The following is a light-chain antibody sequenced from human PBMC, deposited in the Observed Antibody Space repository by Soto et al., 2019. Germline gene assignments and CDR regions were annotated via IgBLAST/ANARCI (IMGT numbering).Light chain of an antibody. CDR3: QKLDSYPLT. V-gene: IGKV1-9*01. Sequence: DIQLTQSPSFLSASVGDRVTITCRASQGISSYLAWYQQKPGKAPNLLIYAASTLQSGVPSRFSGSGFGTEFTRTIRGLQPEDFAVYYCQKLDSYPLTFGGGTKVEIK. J-gene: IGKJ4*01. CDR1: QGISSY. CDR2: AAS.